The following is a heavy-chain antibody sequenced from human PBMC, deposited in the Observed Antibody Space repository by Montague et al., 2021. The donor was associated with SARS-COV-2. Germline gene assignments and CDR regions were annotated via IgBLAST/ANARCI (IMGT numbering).Heavy chain of an antibody. Sequence: SETLSLTCAVYGGSFSGFYWSWIRQSPGKGLEWIGEINHSGSTNYNPSLKNRVTMSVDTSKKEFSLHLRSVTAAETGVYYCARLGDCSDDDCDAWGQGTLVTVSS. V-gene: IGHV4-34*01. CDR2: INHSGST. CDR1: GGSFSGFY. J-gene: IGHJ5*02. D-gene: IGHD2-21*02. CDR3: ARLGDCSDDDCDA.